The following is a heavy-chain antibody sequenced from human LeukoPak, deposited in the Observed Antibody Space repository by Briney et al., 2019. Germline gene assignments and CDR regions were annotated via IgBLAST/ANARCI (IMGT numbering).Heavy chain of an antibody. CDR2: IKQDGSEK. Sequence: GGSLRLSCAASGFTFSSYWMSWVRQAPGKGLEWVANIKQDGSEKYYVDSVKGRFTISRDNAKNSLYLQMNSLRAEDTAVYYCARDPYGSGSYYNGYWGQGTLVAVSS. D-gene: IGHD3-10*01. CDR1: GFTFSSYW. CDR3: ARDPYGSGSYYNGY. V-gene: IGHV3-7*01. J-gene: IGHJ4*02.